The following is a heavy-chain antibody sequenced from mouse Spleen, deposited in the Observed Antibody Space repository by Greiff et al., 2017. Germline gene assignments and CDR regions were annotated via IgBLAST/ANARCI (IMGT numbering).Heavy chain of an antibody. CDR3: ARYGSFYYDLDY. D-gene: IGHD2-4*01. V-gene: IGHV1-61*01. CDR1: GYTFTSYW. CDR2: IYPSDSET. Sequence: VQLQQPGAELVRPGSSVKLSCKASGYTFTSYWMDWVKQRPGQGLEWIGNIYPSDSETHYNQKFKDKATLTVDKSSSTAYMQLSSLTSEDSAVYYCARYGSFYYDLDYWGQGTTLTVSS. J-gene: IGHJ2*01.